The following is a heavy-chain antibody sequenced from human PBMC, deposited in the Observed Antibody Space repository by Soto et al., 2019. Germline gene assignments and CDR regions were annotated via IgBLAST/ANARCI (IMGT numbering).Heavy chain of an antibody. Sequence: QVQLVQSGAEVKKPGSSVKVSCKASGGTFSSYTISWVRQAPGQGLEWMGRIIPILGIANYAQKFQGRVTITADKPTRTAYMELSSLRSEDTAVYYCARAPAYGGNIPYIFDSWGQGTLVTVSS. V-gene: IGHV1-69*02. J-gene: IGHJ4*02. CDR2: IIPILGIA. D-gene: IGHD4-17*01. CDR1: GGTFSSYT. CDR3: ARAPAYGGNIPYIFDS.